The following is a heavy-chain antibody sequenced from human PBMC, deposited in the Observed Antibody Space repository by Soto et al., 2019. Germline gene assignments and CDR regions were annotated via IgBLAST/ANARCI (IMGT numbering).Heavy chain of an antibody. D-gene: IGHD3-10*01. CDR2: IYSGGTT. J-gene: IGHJ5*02. Sequence: EVQLVDSGGGLIQPGGSLRLSCAASGFSVSSSHMIWVRQAPGKGLEWVSVIYSGGTTYYAVSVKGRFTNSRDKSKNTVYLQMASLSTEDTAVYHCAKLGPYGSESYSFRYNWIDLWGQGTLVTVSS. CDR1: GFSVSSSH. V-gene: IGHV3-53*01. CDR3: AKLGPYGSESYSFRYNWIDL.